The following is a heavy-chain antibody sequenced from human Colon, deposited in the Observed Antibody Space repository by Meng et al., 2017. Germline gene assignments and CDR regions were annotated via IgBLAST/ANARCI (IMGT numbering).Heavy chain of an antibody. V-gene: IGHV3-30*02. Sequence: GGSLRLSCAASGLIFSKSGMHWVRQAPGKGLEWVAFIWSDGSSKYYTDSVKGRFTISRDNSKNTLSLQMDSLRVEDTAVYYRARDKGVTCLDTWGQGTLVTVSS. D-gene: IGHD3-10*01. CDR2: IWSDGSSK. J-gene: IGHJ5*01. CDR3: ARDKGVTCLDT. CDR1: GLIFSKSG.